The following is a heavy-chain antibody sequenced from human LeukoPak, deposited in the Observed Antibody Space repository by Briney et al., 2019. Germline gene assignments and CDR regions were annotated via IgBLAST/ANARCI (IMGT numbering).Heavy chain of an antibody. V-gene: IGHV3-30*18. Sequence: GGSLRLSCAASGLSFTTYGMHWVRQAPLKGLEWLAAISYDGRNQNYADSVKVRFTISRDNSKNTLYLQINSLRAEDTAVYYCAKDPRYGSNVPDYWGQGTLVTVSS. D-gene: IGHD5-18*01. CDR3: AKDPRYGSNVPDY. J-gene: IGHJ4*02. CDR2: ISYDGRNQ. CDR1: GLSFTTYG.